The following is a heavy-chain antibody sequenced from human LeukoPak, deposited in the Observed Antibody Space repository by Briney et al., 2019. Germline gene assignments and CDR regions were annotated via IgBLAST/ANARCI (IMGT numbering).Heavy chain of an antibody. V-gene: IGHV1-18*01. CDR2: VSTYNGNT. D-gene: IGHD3-9*01. CDR1: GYTFSNYG. CDR3: ARDRATLRGNNYDLLTGYYTGWDY. Sequence: GASVKVSCKASGYTFSNYGFSWVRQAPGQGLEWMGWVSTYNGNTNYAQNLQGRVTMTTDRSTSTAYMELRSLTSDDTAVYYCARDRATLRGNNYDLLTGYYTGWDYWAQGTLVSVSS. J-gene: IGHJ4*02.